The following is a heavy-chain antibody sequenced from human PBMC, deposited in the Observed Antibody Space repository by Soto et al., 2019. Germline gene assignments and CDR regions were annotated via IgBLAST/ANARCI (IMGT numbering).Heavy chain of an antibody. Sequence: GGSLRLSCAASGFTFSSYSMNWVRQAPGKGLEWVSTISSGGGTTYYADSVKGRFTLSRDNSKNTLDLQMNSLRAEDTAVYYCAKDYGSGWFDYWGQGTLVTVSS. J-gene: IGHJ4*02. CDR2: ISSGGGTT. CDR3: AKDYGSGWFDY. V-gene: IGHV3-23*01. D-gene: IGHD3-10*01. CDR1: GFTFSSYS.